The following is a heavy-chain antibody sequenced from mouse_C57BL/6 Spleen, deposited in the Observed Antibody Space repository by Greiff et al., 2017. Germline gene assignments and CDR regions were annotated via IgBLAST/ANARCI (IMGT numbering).Heavy chain of an antibody. J-gene: IGHJ3*01. V-gene: IGHV1-52*01. Sequence: QVQLQQPGAELVRPGSSVKLSCKASGYTFTSYWLHWVKPRPIQGLEWIGNIDPSDSETHYNQKFKDKATLTVDKSSSTAYMQLSSLTSEDSAVYYCAREYYYGSSSAWFAYWGQGTLVTVSA. D-gene: IGHD1-1*01. CDR3: AREYYYGSSSAWFAY. CDR2: IDPSDSET. CDR1: GYTFTSYW.